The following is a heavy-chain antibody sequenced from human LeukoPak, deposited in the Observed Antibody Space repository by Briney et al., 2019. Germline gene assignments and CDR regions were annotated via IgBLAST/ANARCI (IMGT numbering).Heavy chain of an antibody. D-gene: IGHD1-1*01. CDR1: GFTFSDYY. CDR3: ARIQLERRALGAFDI. Sequence: GGSLRLSCAASGFTFSDYYMSWIRQAPGKGLEWVSYISSSGSTIYYADSEKGRFTISRDNAKNSLYLQMNSLRAEDTAVYYCARIQLERRALGAFDIWGQGTMVTVSS. CDR2: ISSSGSTI. J-gene: IGHJ3*02. V-gene: IGHV3-11*01.